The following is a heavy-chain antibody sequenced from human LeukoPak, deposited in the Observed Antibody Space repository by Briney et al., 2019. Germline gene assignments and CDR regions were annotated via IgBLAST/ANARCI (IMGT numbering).Heavy chain of an antibody. V-gene: IGHV3-30-3*01. CDR3: AKGRQLVPYYYYYGMDV. CDR2: ISYDGSNK. Sequence: GRSLRLSCAASGFTFSTYAMHWVRQAPGKGLEWVAIISYDGSNKYYADSVKGRFTISRDNSKNTLYLQMNSLRAEDTAVYYCAKGRQLVPYYYYYGMDVWGQGTTVTVSS. CDR1: GFTFSTYA. J-gene: IGHJ6*02. D-gene: IGHD6-13*01.